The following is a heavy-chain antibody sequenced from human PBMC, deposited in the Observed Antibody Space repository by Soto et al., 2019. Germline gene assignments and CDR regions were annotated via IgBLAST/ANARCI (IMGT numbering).Heavy chain of an antibody. CDR1: RYIFTNYG. CDR2: ITTYNGNT. J-gene: IGHJ6*02. D-gene: IGHD3-10*01. V-gene: IGHV1-18*01. Sequence: QVQLVQSGVEVREPGASVKVSCKAVRYIFTNYGVSWVRQAPGQGLERMGWITTYNGNTEYAQKFQGRLNITTDASTSTAYMELGSLRSDDTAIYYCARALTGDGMDVWGQGTTVTVSS. CDR3: ARALTGDGMDV.